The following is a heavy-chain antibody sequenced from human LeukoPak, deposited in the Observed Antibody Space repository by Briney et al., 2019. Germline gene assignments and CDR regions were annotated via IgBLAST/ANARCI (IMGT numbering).Heavy chain of an antibody. V-gene: IGHV4-30-4*08. J-gene: IGHJ6*02. CDR2: IYYSGST. CDR1: GGSISSSSYY. D-gene: IGHD3-16*02. Sequence: SETLSLTCTVSGGSISSSSYYWGWIRQPPGKGLEWIGYIYYSGSTYYNPSLKSRVTISVDTSKNQFSLKLSSVTAADTAVYYCARDGIIPASGYYYGMDVWGQGTTVTVSS. CDR3: ARDGIIPASGYYYGMDV.